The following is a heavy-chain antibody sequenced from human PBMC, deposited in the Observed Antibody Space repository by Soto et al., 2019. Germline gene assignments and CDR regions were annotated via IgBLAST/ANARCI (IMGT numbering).Heavy chain of an antibody. V-gene: IGHV3-30-3*01. J-gene: IGHJ6*02. Sequence: GGSLRLSCAASGFTFSSYAMHWVRQAPGKGLEWVAVISYDGSNKYYADSVKGRFTISRDNSKNTLYLQMNSLRAEDTAVYYCARDGPYSSSWYTYYYGMDVWGQGTTVTVSS. CDR3: ARDGPYSSSWYTYYYGMDV. D-gene: IGHD6-13*01. CDR1: GFTFSSYA. CDR2: ISYDGSNK.